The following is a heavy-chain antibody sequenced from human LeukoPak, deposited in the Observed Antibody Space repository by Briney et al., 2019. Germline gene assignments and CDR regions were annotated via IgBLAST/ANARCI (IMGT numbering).Heavy chain of an antibody. V-gene: IGHV3-7*01. CDR2: IKQDGSEK. D-gene: IGHD5-24*01. J-gene: IGHJ4*02. Sequence: GGSLRLSCAASGFTFSSYWMSWVCQAPGKGLEWVANIKQDGSEKYYVDSVKGRFTISRDNAKNSLYLQMNSLRAEDTAVYYCARDYVEMATIGYYFDYWGQGTLVTVSS. CDR3: ARDYVEMATIGYYFDY. CDR1: GFTFSSYW.